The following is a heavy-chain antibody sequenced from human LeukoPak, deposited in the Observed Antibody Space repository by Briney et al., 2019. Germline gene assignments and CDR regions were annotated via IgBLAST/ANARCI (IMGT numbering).Heavy chain of an antibody. D-gene: IGHD3-3*01. Sequence: SETLSLTCTVSGVSISSYYWSWIRQPPGKGLEWIGYIYYSGSTNYNPSLKSRVTISVDTSKNQFSLKLSSVTAADTAVYYCARVGNYDFWSGYYNWFDPWGQGALVTVSS. V-gene: IGHV4-59*01. J-gene: IGHJ5*02. CDR1: GVSISSYY. CDR2: IYYSGST. CDR3: ARVGNYDFWSGYYNWFDP.